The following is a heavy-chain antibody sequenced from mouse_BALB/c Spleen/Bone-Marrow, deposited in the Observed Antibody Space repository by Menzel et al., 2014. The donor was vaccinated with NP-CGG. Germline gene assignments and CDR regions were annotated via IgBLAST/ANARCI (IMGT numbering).Heavy chain of an antibody. CDR3: ARDGVITSYYAMDY. CDR1: GYTFTSYW. D-gene: IGHD2-4*01. J-gene: IGHJ4*01. Sequence: LVESGAELVKPGAPVKLSCKASGYTFTSYWMNWVKQRPGRGLEWIGRIDPSDSETHYNQKSKDKATLTVDKSSSTAYIQLSSLTSEDSAVYYCARDGVITSYYAMDYWGQGTSVTVSS. V-gene: IGHV1-69*02. CDR2: IDPSDSET.